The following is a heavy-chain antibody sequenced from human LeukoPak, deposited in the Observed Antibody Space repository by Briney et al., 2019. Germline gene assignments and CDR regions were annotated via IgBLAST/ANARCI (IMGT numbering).Heavy chain of an antibody. J-gene: IGHJ6*02. CDR2: ITEDGSNK. V-gene: IGHV3-30*18. CDR3: AKAVSSWYGFYYGMDV. D-gene: IGHD6-13*01. Sequence: GRSLRLSCAASGFTFSSYCMNWVRQAPGKGLEWLGVITEDGSNKYYADSLKGRFTISRDHSKNTLYLQMNSLRAEDTAVYYCAKAVSSWYGFYYGMDVWGRGTTVTVSS. CDR1: GFTFSSYC.